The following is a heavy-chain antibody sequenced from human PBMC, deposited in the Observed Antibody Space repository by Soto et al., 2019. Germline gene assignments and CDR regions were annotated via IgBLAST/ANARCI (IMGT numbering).Heavy chain of an antibody. CDR1: GYTFTTYD. J-gene: IGHJ5*02. CDR2: MSPDSGTT. V-gene: IGHV1-8*01. CDR3: SRGRQTPVVPIDVRRGANGFDP. Sequence: ASVKVSCKASGYTFTTYDINWVRQAAGQGLEWMGWMSPDSGTTGYAQKFQGRVTMTRDTSITTAYLELTSLKSEDTAVYYCSRGRQTPVVPIDVRRGANGFDPWG. D-gene: IGHD3-10*02.